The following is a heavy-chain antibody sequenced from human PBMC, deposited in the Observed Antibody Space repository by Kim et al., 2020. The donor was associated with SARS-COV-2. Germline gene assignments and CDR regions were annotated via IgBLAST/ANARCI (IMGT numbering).Heavy chain of an antibody. D-gene: IGHD2-21*02. J-gene: IGHJ4*02. V-gene: IGHV4-39*01. CDR1: GGSISSSSYY. CDR3: ASAPGVVVTAIPFDY. Sequence: SETLSLTCTVSGGSISSSSYYWGWIRQPPGKGLEWIGSIYYSGSTYYNPSLKSRVTISVDTSKNQFSLKLSSVTAADTAVYYCASAPGVVVTAIPFDYWGQGTLVTVSS. CDR2: IYYSGST.